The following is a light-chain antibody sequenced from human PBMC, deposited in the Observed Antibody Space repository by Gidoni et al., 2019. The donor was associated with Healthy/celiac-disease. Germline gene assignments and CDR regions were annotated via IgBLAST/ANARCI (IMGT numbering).Light chain of an antibody. CDR2: DAS. CDR1: QSVSSY. Sequence: EIVFTQSPDTLSLSPGERATLSCRASQSVSSYLAWYQQKPGQAPRLLIYDASNRATGIPARFNGSGSGTDFTLTISSLEPEDFAGYYGQQRSNWPPVYTFGQGTKLEIK. J-gene: IGKJ2*01. V-gene: IGKV3-11*01. CDR3: QQRSNWPPVYT.